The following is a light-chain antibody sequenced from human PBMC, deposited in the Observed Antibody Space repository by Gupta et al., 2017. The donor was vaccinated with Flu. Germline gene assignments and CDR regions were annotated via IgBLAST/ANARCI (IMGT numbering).Light chain of an antibody. CDR3: YSTDSSDSHWGV. CDR1: ALPKKY. J-gene: IGLJ2*01. V-gene: IGLV3-10*01. Sequence: GDALPKKYAYWYQQKSGQAPVLVIYEDRKRPSGIPERFSGPKSGRMATLTISGAQVEDEADYYCYSTDSSDSHWGVFGGGTKLTVL. CDR2: EDR.